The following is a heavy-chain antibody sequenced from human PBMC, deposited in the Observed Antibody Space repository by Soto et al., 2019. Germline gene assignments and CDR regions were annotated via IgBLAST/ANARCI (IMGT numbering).Heavy chain of an antibody. CDR2: ISSSTRII. V-gene: IGHV3-48*01. CDR1: AFPFSTYS. Sequence: GGPLLLSCAASAFPFSTYSINWVGQAPGKGLEWVSYISSSTRIIYFADSVKGRFTISRDNAKNSLYLQMNSLRAEDTAVYYCARDLPIYGGAFDIWGQGTMVTVSS. J-gene: IGHJ3*02. D-gene: IGHD3-10*01. CDR3: ARDLPIYGGAFDI.